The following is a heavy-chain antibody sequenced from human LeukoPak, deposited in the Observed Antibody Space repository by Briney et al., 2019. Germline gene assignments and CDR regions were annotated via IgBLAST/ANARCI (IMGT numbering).Heavy chain of an antibody. CDR2: ISSSTSTI. CDR1: GFTLSSYS. D-gene: IGHD2-2*01. Sequence: GGTLRLSCSSSGFTLSSYSMHWVRQSPGKGREWVSYISSSTSTIYYADSVKGRFTISRDNAKNSLYLQMNSLRAEDTAVYYCARLPVVPAAIIYYYYYYMDVWGKGTTVTVSS. J-gene: IGHJ6*03. CDR3: ARLPVVPAAIIYYYYYYMDV. V-gene: IGHV3-48*01.